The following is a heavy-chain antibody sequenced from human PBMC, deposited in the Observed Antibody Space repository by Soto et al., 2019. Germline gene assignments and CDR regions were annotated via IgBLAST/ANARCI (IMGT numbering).Heavy chain of an antibody. V-gene: IGHV4-39*01. CDR2: IYYSGTT. CDR3: AKLAGYCSSSSCYGHYAMDA. CDR1: GGSISSSSYT. J-gene: IGHJ6*02. D-gene: IGHD2-2*01. Sequence: TSETLSLTCTVSGGSISSSSYTWGWTRQPPGKGLEWIGGIYYSGTTYYNPSLKSRVTISVDTSKNQFSLILRSVTAADTAVYYCAKLAGYCSSSSCYGHYAMDAWGQGTTVTVSS.